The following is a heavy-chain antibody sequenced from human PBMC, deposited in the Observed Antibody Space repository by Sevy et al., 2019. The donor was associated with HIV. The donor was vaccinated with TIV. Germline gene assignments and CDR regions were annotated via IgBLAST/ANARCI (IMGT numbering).Heavy chain of an antibody. V-gene: IGHV3-21*01. D-gene: IGHD6-19*01. CDR3: ASSGWYLRNSG. CDR1: GFTFSSYS. CDR2: ISSSSSYI. Sequence: GESLKISCAASGFTFSSYSMNWVRQAPGKGLEWVSSISSSSSYIYYADSVKGRFTISRDNAKNSLYLQMNSLRAEDTAVYYCASSGWYLRNSGWGQGTLVTVSS. J-gene: IGHJ4*02.